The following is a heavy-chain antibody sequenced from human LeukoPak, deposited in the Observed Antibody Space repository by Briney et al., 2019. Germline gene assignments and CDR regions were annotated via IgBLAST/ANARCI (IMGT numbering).Heavy chain of an antibody. CDR3: VKDSPPRYSGSPPAY. V-gene: IGHV3-7*03. J-gene: IGHJ4*02. Sequence: GGSLRLSCAASGFTFSSYWMSWVRQAPGKGREWVANINKDGGEKYYVDSVKGRFTISRDNAKNSLYLQMNSLRADDTAVYYCVKDSPPRYSGSPPAYWGQGTLVTVSS. CDR2: INKDGGEK. CDR1: GFTFSSYW. D-gene: IGHD1-26*01.